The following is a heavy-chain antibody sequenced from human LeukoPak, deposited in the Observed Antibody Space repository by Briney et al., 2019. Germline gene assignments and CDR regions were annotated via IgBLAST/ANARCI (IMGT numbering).Heavy chain of an antibody. CDR1: GFTLSSYA. D-gene: IGHD5-12*01. CDR3: AKDVAAKIRGGGYYFDH. J-gene: IGHJ4*02. CDR2: VSGSDGST. V-gene: IGHV3-23*01. Sequence: PGGSLRLSSAASGFTLSSYAVSWVPQAPGKGREWVSAVSGSDGSTYYADSVKGRFTMSRDISRNTLYLQVNSLRAEDTSVYYCAKDVAAKIRGGGYYFDHWGQGTLVTVSS.